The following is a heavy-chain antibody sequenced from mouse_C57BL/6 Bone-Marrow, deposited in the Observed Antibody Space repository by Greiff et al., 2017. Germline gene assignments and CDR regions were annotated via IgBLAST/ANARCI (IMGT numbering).Heavy chain of an antibody. Sequence: QVQLKESGAELARPGASVKLSCKASGYTFTSYGISWVKQRTGQGLEWIGEIYPRSGNTYYNEKFKGKATLTADKSSSTAYMELRRLTSEDSAVYFCARGDLAWFAYWGQGTLVTVSA. CDR3: ARGDLAWFAY. CDR1: GYTFTSYG. CDR2: IYPRSGNT. J-gene: IGHJ3*01. V-gene: IGHV1-81*01.